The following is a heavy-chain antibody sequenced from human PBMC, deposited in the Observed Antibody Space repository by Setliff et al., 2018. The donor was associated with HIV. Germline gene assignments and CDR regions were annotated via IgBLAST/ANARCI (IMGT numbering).Heavy chain of an antibody. Sequence: GGSLRLSCGASGFTFSTHAMHWVRQAPGKALEWVAYIWYDGSNKYYADSVKGRFAISGDNSKNTLCLQMDSLRAEDTALYYCTSDPPASGWTLAYWGQGALVTVS. D-gene: IGHD6-19*01. J-gene: IGHJ4*02. CDR3: TSDPPASGWTLAY. CDR1: GFTFSTHA. V-gene: IGHV3-33*01. CDR2: IWYDGSNK.